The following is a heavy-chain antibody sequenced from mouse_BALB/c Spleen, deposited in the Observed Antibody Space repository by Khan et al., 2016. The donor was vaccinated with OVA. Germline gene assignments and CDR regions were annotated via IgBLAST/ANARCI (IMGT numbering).Heavy chain of an antibody. V-gene: IGHV3-8*02. D-gene: IGHD2-1*01. CDR1: GDSITSGY. CDR2: ISYSGST. CDR3: AGYGGKHQVFDV. J-gene: IGHJ1*01. Sequence: EVQLQESGPSLVKPSQTLSLTCSVTGDSITSGYWNWIRKFPGNKLEYMGYISYSGSTYYNPSLKSRISITRDTSKNQYFLQLNSVTTEDTATYYCAGYGGKHQVFDVWGAGTTVTVSS.